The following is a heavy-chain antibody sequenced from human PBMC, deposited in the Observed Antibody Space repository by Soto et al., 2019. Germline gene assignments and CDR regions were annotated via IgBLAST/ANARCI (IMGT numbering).Heavy chain of an antibody. Sequence: EVQLVESGGGLVKPGGSLRLSCAASGFTFSNAWMNWVRQAPGKGLEWVGRIKSKTDGGTTDYAAPVKGRFTISRADXKYXLYPQMNRLKTEDKAMYYYNTLGYGISNNCHQVGYWGQGTLVTVSS. V-gene: IGHV3-15*07. J-gene: IGHJ4*02. CDR2: IKSKTDGGTT. CDR1: GFTFSNAW. D-gene: IGHD2-2*01. CDR3: NTLGYGISNNCHQVGY.